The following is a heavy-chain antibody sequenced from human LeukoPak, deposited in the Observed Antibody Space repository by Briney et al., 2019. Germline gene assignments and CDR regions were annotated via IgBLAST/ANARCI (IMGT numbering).Heavy chain of an antibody. CDR2: IYHSGST. CDR3: ARRPLSYGLDY. V-gene: IGHV4-38-2*02. Sequence: SETLSLTCTVSAYSISSGYYWGWIRQPPGKGLEWIGSIYHSGSTYYNPSLKSRVTISVDTSKNAFSLKLTSVTAADTAVYYCARRPLSYGLDYWGQGTLVTVSS. D-gene: IGHD3-10*01. CDR1: AYSISSGYY. J-gene: IGHJ4*02.